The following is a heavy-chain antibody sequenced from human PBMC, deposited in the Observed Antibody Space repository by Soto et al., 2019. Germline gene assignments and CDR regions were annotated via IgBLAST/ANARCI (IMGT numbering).Heavy chain of an antibody. J-gene: IGHJ4*02. V-gene: IGHV4-4*02. D-gene: IGHD3-10*01. Sequence: QVQLQESGPGLVKPSGTLSLTCALSGASIITDNWWSWVRQPPGKEMEWLGEIYHSGNTNFHPSVKSRVTISVDTSKSQFSLTVSSVTAADTAIYYCARASASSKLRGVVINWGQGTLVTVSS. CDR2: IYHSGNT. CDR3: ARASASSKLRGVVIN. CDR1: GASIITDNW.